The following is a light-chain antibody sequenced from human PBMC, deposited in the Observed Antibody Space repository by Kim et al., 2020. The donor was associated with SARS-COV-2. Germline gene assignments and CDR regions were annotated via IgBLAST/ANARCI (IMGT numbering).Light chain of an antibody. CDR3: QQYNSWPIT. Sequence: AGERATLSCRASQSISSNLAWYQQKPGQPPRLLNDVASTRTTGIPARFSVSGSGTEFTLTISSLQSEDFAFYYCQQYNSWPITFGQGTRLEIK. CDR1: QSISSN. V-gene: IGKV3-15*01. CDR2: VAS. J-gene: IGKJ5*01.